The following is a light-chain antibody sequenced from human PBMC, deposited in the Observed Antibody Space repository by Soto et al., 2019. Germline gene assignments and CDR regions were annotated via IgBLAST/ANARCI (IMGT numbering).Light chain of an antibody. CDR1: SSDVGGYNY. V-gene: IGLV2-14*01. Sequence: QSVLTQPASVSGSPGQSITISCTGTSSDVGGYNYVSWYQQHPGKAPKLMIYAVTDRPPGVSSRFSGSKCGNTASLTISGLQAEDEADYYCSSYTSSSTLFGTGTKVTVL. CDR3: SSYTSSSTL. CDR2: AVT. J-gene: IGLJ1*01.